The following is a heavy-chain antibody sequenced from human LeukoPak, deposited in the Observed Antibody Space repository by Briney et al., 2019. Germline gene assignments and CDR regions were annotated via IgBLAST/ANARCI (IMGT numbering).Heavy chain of an antibody. D-gene: IGHD6-19*01. V-gene: IGHV3-30*02. CDR3: ATGYSSGWYGRLDY. CDR1: GFTFSSYG. CDR2: IRYDGSNK. Sequence: PGGSLRLSCAASGFTFSSYGMHWVRQAPGKGLEWVAFIRYDGSNKYYADSVKGRFTLSRDNSKNTMYLQMNTLRAEDTAVYYCATGYSSGWYGRLDYWGQGTLVTVSS. J-gene: IGHJ4*02.